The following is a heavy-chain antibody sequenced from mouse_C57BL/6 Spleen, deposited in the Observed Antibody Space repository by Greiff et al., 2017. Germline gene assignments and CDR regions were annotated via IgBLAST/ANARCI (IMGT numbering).Heavy chain of an antibody. V-gene: IGHV2-5*01. D-gene: IGHD1-1*01. CDR2: IWRGGST. Sequence: QVQLQQSGPGLVQPSQSLSITCTVSGFSLTSYGVHWVRQSPGKGLEWLGVIWRGGSTDYNAAFMSRLSITKDNSKSQVFFKMTNLQADEPAIFSFAPHYYGSSYWYFDVWGTGTTVTVSS. CDR1: GFSLTSYG. CDR3: APHYYGSSYWYFDV. J-gene: IGHJ1*03.